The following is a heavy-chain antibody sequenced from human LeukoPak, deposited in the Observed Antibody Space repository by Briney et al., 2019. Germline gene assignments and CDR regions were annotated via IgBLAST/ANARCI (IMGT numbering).Heavy chain of an antibody. CDR2: INPSGGST. D-gene: IGHD3-3*01. CDR1: GYTFTSYY. CDR3: ARGRGYDFWSGYFGGNWFDP. Sequence: ASVKVSCKASGYTFTSYYMHWVRQAPGQGLEWMGIINPSGGSTSYAQKFQGRVTMTRDTSTSTVYMELSSLRSEDTAVYYCARGRGYDFWSGYFGGNWFDPWGQGTLVTVSS. V-gene: IGHV1-46*01. J-gene: IGHJ5*02.